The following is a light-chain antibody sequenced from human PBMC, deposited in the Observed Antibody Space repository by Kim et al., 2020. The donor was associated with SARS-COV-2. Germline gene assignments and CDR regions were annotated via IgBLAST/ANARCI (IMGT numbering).Light chain of an antibody. CDR3: QQSGSSLRT. CDR2: GAS. V-gene: IGKV3-20*01. CDR1: QSVSRNY. J-gene: IGKJ1*01. Sequence: EIVLTQSPCTLSLSPGERATLSCRASQSVSRNYLAWYQQKPGQAPKLLIYGASNRATGIPDRFSGSGSGTDFTLTISRLEPEDFAVYYCQQSGSSLRTFGQGTKVDIK.